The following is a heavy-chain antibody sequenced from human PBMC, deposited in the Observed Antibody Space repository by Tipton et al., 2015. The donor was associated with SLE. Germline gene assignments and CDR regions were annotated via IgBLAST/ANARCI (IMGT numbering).Heavy chain of an antibody. Sequence: GSLRLSCAASGFTFSSYEMNWVRQAPGKGLEWVSYISSSGSAIYYADSVKGRITISRDNAKNSLYLQMNSLRAEDTAVYYCAKARYSSGWLVDYWGQGTLVTVSS. CDR1: GFTFSSYE. CDR2: ISSSGSAI. V-gene: IGHV3-48*03. J-gene: IGHJ4*02. D-gene: IGHD6-19*01. CDR3: AKARYSSGWLVDY.